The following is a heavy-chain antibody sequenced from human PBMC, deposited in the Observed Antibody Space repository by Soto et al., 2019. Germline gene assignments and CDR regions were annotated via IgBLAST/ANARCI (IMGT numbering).Heavy chain of an antibody. CDR3: ARDLGYSYVS. J-gene: IGHJ5*02. D-gene: IGHD5-18*01. V-gene: IGHV4-59*01. Sequence: SETLALTCTVSGGSISSYYWSWIRQPPGKGLEWIGYIYYSGSTNYNPSLKSRVTISVDTSKNQFSLKLSSVTAADTAVYYCARDLGYSYVSWGQGTLVTVSS. CDR1: GGSISSYY. CDR2: IYYSGST.